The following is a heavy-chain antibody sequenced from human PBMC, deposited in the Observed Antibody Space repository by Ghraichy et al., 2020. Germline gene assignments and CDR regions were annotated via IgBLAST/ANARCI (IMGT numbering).Heavy chain of an antibody. CDR1: GFTFSDYY. CDR3: ARDLLMGAYFDY. D-gene: IGHD1-26*01. J-gene: IGHJ4*02. CDR2: ISSSGSTI. V-gene: IGHV3-11*01. Sequence: GESLNISCAASGFTFSDYYMSWIRQAPGKGLEWVSYISSSGSTIYYADSVKGRFTISRDNAKNSLYLQMNSLRTEDTAVYYCARDLLMGAYFDYWGQGTLVTVSS.